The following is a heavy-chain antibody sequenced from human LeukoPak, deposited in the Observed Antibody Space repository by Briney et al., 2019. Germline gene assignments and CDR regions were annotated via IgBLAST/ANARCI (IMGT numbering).Heavy chain of an antibody. J-gene: IGHJ4*02. D-gene: IGHD6-13*01. CDR3: ARDVSGAWAYSSSWYYFDY. Sequence: ASVKVSCKACGYTFTSYYMHWVRQAPGQGLEWMGWINPNSGGTNYAQKFQGRVTMTRDTSISTAYMELSRLRSDDTAVYYCARDVSGAWAYSSSWYYFDYWGQGTLVTVSS. CDR2: INPNSGGT. CDR1: GYTFTSYY. V-gene: IGHV1-2*02.